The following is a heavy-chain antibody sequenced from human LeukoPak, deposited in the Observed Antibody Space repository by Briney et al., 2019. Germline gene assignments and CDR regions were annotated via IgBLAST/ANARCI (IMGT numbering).Heavy chain of an antibody. D-gene: IGHD2-15*01. V-gene: IGHV4-34*01. Sequence: SETLSLTCAVYGGSLSGYYWSWIRQPPGKGLEWIGKISHSGSSNYNPSLKSRVTTSVDTSKNQFSLKLSSVTAADTAVYYCARGKYSPHAFDIWGQGTMVTVSS. CDR3: ARGKYSPHAFDI. CDR2: ISHSGSS. J-gene: IGHJ3*02. CDR1: GGSLSGYY.